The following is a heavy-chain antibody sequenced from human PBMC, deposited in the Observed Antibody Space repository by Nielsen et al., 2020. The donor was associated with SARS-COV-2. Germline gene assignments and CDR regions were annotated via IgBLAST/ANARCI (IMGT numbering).Heavy chain of an antibody. V-gene: IGHV3-21*01. Sequence: GESLKISCAASGFTFSSYSMNWVRQAPGKGLEWVASISSTSTYIYYTDSVKGRFTISRDNAKNSIYLQMNSLRAEDTAVYYCRGWLATFDIWGQGTLVTVSS. CDR2: ISSTSTYI. J-gene: IGHJ3*02. CDR1: GFTFSSYS. D-gene: IGHD3-22*01. CDR3: RGWLATFDI.